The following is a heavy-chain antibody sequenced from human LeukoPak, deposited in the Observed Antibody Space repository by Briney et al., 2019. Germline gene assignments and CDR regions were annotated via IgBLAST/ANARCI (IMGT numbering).Heavy chain of an antibody. CDR1: GGTFSSYA. V-gene: IGHV1-69*05. J-gene: IGHJ3*02. CDR2: IIPIFGTA. Sequence: SVEVSCKASGGTFSSYAISWVRQAPGQGLEWMGGIIPIFGTANYAQKFQGRVTITTDESTSTAHMELSSLRSEDTAVYYCVVAARPNAFDIWGQGTMVTVSS. D-gene: IGHD6-6*01. CDR3: VVAARPNAFDI.